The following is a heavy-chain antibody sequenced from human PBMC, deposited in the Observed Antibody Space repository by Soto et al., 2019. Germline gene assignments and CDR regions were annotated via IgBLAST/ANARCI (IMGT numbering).Heavy chain of an antibody. D-gene: IGHD2-21*01. CDR1: GYSFNKYC. CDR2: ICPDGDT. J-gene: IGHJ4*02. CDR3: VGDGADVYTGFDY. Sequence: QVQLEQSGAEVKKPGASVLVSCKTSGYSFNKYCMYWVRQAPGQGLEWMGRICPDGDTGYAQEFQGRVTRTRDSSATTLYLQMSRLRSEDTALYYCVGDGADVYTGFDYWGQGSLVTVSS. V-gene: IGHV1-46*02.